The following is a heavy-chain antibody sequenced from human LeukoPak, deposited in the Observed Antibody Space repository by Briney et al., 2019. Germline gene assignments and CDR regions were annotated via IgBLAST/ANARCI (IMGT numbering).Heavy chain of an antibody. CDR2: ILDDGSKE. CDR1: GFRFNKYA. V-gene: IGHV3-30-3*01. CDR3: ARDDGLYGSGSYSPPDY. D-gene: IGHD3-10*01. Sequence: GRSLRLSCVVSGFRFNKYAMYRVRQAPGKGLEWVAFILDDGSKEFYADSAKGRFIISRDNSKNTLFLQMNSLRHEDTAVYYCARDDGLYGSGSYSPPDYWGQGTLVTVSS. J-gene: IGHJ4*02.